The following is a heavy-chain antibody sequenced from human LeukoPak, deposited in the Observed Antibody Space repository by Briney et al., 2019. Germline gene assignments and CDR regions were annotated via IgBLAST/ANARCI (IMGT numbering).Heavy chain of an antibody. Sequence: EASVKVSCKASGYTFTGYYMHWVRQAPVQGLEWMGRINPNSGGTNYAQKFQGRVTMTRDTSIRTAPTELSRLRSDDTAVCYCARGSAGYSSGHYFDYWGQGTLATVSS. CDR1: GYTFTGYY. CDR3: ARGSAGYSSGHYFDY. J-gene: IGHJ4*02. D-gene: IGHD6-19*01. V-gene: IGHV1-2*06. CDR2: INPNSGGT.